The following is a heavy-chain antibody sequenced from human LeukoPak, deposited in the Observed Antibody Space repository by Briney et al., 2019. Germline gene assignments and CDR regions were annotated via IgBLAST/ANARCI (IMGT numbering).Heavy chain of an antibody. Sequence: PGGSLRLSCAASGFTFSSYWMSWVRQAPGKGLEWVASIKQDGSEKYYVDSVKGRFTISRDNAKNSLYLQMNSLRAEDTAVYYCARVPRYYYDSSGYYSDYWGQGTLVTVSS. V-gene: IGHV3-7*01. CDR1: GFTFSSYW. D-gene: IGHD3-22*01. J-gene: IGHJ4*02. CDR2: IKQDGSEK. CDR3: ARVPRYYYDSSGYYSDY.